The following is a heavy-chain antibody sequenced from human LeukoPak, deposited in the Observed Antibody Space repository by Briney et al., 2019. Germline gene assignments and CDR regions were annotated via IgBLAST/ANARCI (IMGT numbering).Heavy chain of an antibody. CDR3: AGSLMVRGVLFDY. Sequence: PSETLSLTCAVYGGSFSGYYWSWIRQPPGKGLEWIGVINHSGSTNYNPSLKSRVTISVDASKNQFSLKLSSVTAADTAVYYCAGSLMVRGVLFDYWGQGTLVTVSS. J-gene: IGHJ4*02. D-gene: IGHD3-10*01. CDR2: INHSGST. V-gene: IGHV4-34*01. CDR1: GGSFSGYY.